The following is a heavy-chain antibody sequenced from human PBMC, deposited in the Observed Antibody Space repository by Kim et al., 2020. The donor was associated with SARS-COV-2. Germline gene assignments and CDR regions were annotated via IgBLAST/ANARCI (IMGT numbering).Heavy chain of an antibody. CDR2: IYYSGST. CDR1: GGSISSSSYY. Sequence: SETLSLTCTVSGGSISSSSYYWGWIRQPPGKGLEWIGSIYYSGSTYYNPSLKSRVTISVDTSKNQFSLKLSSVTAADTAVYYCARTVVLRFLEWLTYTPPYGMDVCGQGTTVTVSS. D-gene: IGHD3-3*01. J-gene: IGHJ6*02. CDR3: ARTVVLRFLEWLTYTPPYGMDV. V-gene: IGHV4-39*01.